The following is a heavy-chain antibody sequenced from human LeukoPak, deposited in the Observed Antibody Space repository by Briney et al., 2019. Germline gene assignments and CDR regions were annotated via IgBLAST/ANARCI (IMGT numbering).Heavy chain of an antibody. CDR3: ARENWYFDL. J-gene: IGHJ2*01. Sequence: PGGSLRLPCAASGFTFRSYAMTWVRQAPGKGLEWVSVISGSGDSTYFADSVKGRFTISRDNSKNTLYLQMDSLRAEDTAVYYCARENWYFDLWGRGTLVTVSS. CDR2: ISGSGDST. V-gene: IGHV3-23*01. CDR1: GFTFRSYA.